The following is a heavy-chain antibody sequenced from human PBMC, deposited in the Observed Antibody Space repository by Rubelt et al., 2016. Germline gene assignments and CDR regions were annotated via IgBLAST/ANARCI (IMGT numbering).Heavy chain of an antibody. J-gene: IGHJ6*02. V-gene: IGHV1-2*04. CDR2: INPNSGGT. CDR1: GYTFTTYG. CDR3: ARDDNGMDV. Sequence: GAAVKVSCKASGYTFTTYGFSWVRQAPGQGLEWMGWINPNSGGTNYAQKFQGWVTMTRDTSISTAYMELTRLRSDDTAVYYCARDDNGMDVWGQGTTVTVSS.